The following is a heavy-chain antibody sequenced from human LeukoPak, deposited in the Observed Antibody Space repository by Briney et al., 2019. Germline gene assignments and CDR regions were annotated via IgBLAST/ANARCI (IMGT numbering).Heavy chain of an antibody. D-gene: IGHD3-10*01. CDR2: IYYSGST. Sequence: SETLSLTCPVSGGSVSSGSYYWSWIRQPPGKGLEWIGYIYYSGSTNYNPSLKSRVTISVDTSKNQFSLKLSSVTAADTAVYYCARESVVRGVTPFDYWGQGTLVTVPS. V-gene: IGHV4-61*01. J-gene: IGHJ4*02. CDR3: ARESVVRGVTPFDY. CDR1: GGSVSSGSYY.